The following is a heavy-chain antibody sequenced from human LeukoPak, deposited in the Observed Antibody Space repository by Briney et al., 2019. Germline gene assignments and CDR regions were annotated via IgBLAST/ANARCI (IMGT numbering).Heavy chain of an antibody. CDR2: ISAYNGNT. CDR1: GYTFTSYG. D-gene: IGHD2-2*02. V-gene: IGHV1-18*01. J-gene: IGHJ6*03. Sequence: ASVKVSCKASGYTFTSYGISWVRQAPGQGLEWMGWISAYNGNTNYAQKLQGGVTMTTDTSTSTAYMELRSLRSDDTAVYYCARVAAEVVGVPGAIGFGWLRRDYYYMDVWGKGTTVTVSS. CDR3: ARVAAEVVGVPGAIGFGWLRRDYYYMDV.